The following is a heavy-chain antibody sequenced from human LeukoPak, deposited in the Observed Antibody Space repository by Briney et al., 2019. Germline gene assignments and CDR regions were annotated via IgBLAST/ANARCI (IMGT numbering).Heavy chain of an antibody. J-gene: IGHJ4*02. CDR3: ASEGYCSGGSCYY. CDR2: INHSGST. Sequence: SETLSLTCAVYGGSFSDYYWTWIRQPPGKGLEWIGEINHSGSTNYNPSLKSRVTISVDTSKNQFSLKLSSVTAADTAVYYCASEGYCSGGSCYYGGQGTLVTVSS. V-gene: IGHV4-34*01. CDR1: GGSFSDYY. D-gene: IGHD2-15*01.